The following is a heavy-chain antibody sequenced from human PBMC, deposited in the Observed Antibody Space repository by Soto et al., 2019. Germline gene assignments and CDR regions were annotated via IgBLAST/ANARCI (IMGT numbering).Heavy chain of an antibody. CDR3: ASHFTGVLVLGTSPPGGDNYGWDV. V-gene: IGHV1-69*02. D-gene: IGHD2-15*01. Sequence: QVQLVQSGAEVKKPGSSVKVSCKASGGTFSRYTFTWVRQAPGQRLEWMGRIIPIVDIPNYAQNFQGRVTITADKSTSTAYMELSSLTSDDTAVYYCASHFTGVLVLGTSPPGGDNYGWDVWGQGTTVSVS. CDR1: GGTFSRYT. CDR2: IIPIVDIP. J-gene: IGHJ6*02.